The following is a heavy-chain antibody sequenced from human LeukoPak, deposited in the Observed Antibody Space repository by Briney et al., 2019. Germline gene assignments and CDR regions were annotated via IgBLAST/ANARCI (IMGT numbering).Heavy chain of an antibody. D-gene: IGHD3-3*01. CDR2: INHSGST. Sequence: SETLSLTCAVYGGSFSGYYWSWIRQPPGKGLESIGEINHSGSTNYNPSLKSRVTISVDTSKNQFSLKLSSVTAADTAVYYCARGNTYYDCYPFDFWGQGTLVTVSS. CDR3: ARGNTYYDCYPFDF. CDR1: GGSFSGYY. V-gene: IGHV4-34*01. J-gene: IGHJ4*02.